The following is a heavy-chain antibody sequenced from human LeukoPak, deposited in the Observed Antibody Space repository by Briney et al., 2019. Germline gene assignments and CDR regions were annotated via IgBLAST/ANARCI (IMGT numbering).Heavy chain of an antibody. D-gene: IGHD3-16*02. J-gene: IGHJ5*02. CDR3: ARDPRRRYLNWFDP. CDR2: INHTGST. V-gene: IGHV4-34*01. CDR1: GGSFSGYY. Sequence: KPSETLSLTCAVYGGSFSGYYWSWIRQPPGKGLEWIGEINHTGSTNYNPSLKSRVTISVDTSKNQFSLKLSSVTAADTAVYYCARDPRRRYLNWFDPWGQGTLVTVSS.